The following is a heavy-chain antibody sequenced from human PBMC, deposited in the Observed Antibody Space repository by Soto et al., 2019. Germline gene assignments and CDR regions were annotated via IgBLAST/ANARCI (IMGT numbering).Heavy chain of an antibody. CDR2: ISTGNGNT. J-gene: IGHJ3*02. Sequence: QAQLVQSGAEVKKPGASVKVSCKASGYTFTYYAIYWVRQAPGQRLEWMGWISTGNGNTKYSQKFQGRVTINRDTSASTVYIELSSLRSDDTAVYYCARENIVSRMGASDSWGQGTVVTVSS. V-gene: IGHV1-3*04. CDR1: GYTFTYYA. D-gene: IGHD5-12*01. CDR3: ARENIVSRMGASDS.